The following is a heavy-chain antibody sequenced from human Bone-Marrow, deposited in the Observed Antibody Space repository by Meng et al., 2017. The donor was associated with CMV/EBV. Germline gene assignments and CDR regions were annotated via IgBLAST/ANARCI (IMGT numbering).Heavy chain of an antibody. D-gene: IGHD3-3*01. CDR2: INEDGSIT. Sequence: LSLTCAASGFTFSRYWMHWIRQAPGKGLVWVSRINEDGSITNYADSVKGRFTISRDNSKNTVYLQMKSLRAEDTAIYYCAKSWSGWPYDAFDVWGQGTMVTVSS. CDR1: GFTFSRYW. CDR3: AKSWSGWPYDAFDV. V-gene: IGHV3-74*01. J-gene: IGHJ3*01.